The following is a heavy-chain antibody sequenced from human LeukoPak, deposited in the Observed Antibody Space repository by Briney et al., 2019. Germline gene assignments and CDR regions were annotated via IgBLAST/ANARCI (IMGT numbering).Heavy chain of an antibody. J-gene: IGHJ3*02. Sequence: PSETLSLTCTVSGVSIRSYYWGWIRQPPGKGLEWIGYIHYSESTKYNPSLKSRVTMSVDTSKNQFSPKLSSVTAADTAVYYCASRSGSFSDALDIWGQGTLVTVSS. V-gene: IGHV4-59*08. CDR2: IHYSEST. CDR1: GVSIRSYY. D-gene: IGHD3-10*01. CDR3: ASRSGSFSDALDI.